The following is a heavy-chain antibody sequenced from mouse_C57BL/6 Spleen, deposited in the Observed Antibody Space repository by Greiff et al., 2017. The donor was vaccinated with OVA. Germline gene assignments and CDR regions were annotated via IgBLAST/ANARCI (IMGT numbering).Heavy chain of an antibody. CDR3: ALEYFDY. V-gene: IGHV1-81*01. J-gene: IGHJ2*01. CDR2: IYPRSGNT. CDR1: GYTFTSYG. Sequence: QVQLKQSGAELARPGASVKLSCKASGYTFTSYGISWVKQRTGQGLEWIGEIYPRSGNTYYNEKFKGKATLTADKSSSTAYMELRSLTSEDSAVYFCALEYFDYWGQGTTLTVSS.